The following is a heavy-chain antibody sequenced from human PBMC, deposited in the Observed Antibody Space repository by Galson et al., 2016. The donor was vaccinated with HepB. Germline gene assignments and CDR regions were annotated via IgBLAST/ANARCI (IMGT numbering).Heavy chain of an antibody. CDR2: MGTAGET. V-gene: IGHV3-13*01. J-gene: IGHJ5*02. Sequence: SLRLSCAASGFNFDSYDMHWVRQVTGGGLEWVSSMGTAGETFSSDPAVGRFIIPSDNAKNSLYLQMDNLTEGDTAVYYCGRNRGSVGGLWFAPRGQGTLVIVSS. CDR1: GFNFDSYD. D-gene: IGHD1-26*01. CDR3: GRNRGSVGGLWFAP.